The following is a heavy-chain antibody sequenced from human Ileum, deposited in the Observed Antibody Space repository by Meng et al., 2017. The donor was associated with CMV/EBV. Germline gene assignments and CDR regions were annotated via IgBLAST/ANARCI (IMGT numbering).Heavy chain of an antibody. CDR2: ISYDGSNK. D-gene: IGHD1-26*01. V-gene: IGHV3-30-3*01. Sequence: GESLKISCAASGFTFSSYAMPWVRQAPGKGLEWVAVISYDGSNKYYADSVKGRFTISRDNSKNTLYLQMNSLRAEDTAVYYCARDLVSYRGVGSYYDMDDWGQGTTVTVSS. CDR3: ARDLVSYRGVGSYYDMDD. J-gene: IGHJ6*02. CDR1: GFTFSSYA.